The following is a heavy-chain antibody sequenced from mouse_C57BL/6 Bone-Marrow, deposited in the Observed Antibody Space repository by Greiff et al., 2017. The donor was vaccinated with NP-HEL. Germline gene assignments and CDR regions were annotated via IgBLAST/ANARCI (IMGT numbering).Heavy chain of an antibody. J-gene: IGHJ1*03. Sequence: VQLKQSGTVLARPGASVKMSCKTSGYTFTSYWMHWVKQRPGQGLEWIGAIYPGNSDTSYNQKFKGKAKLTAVTSASTAYMELSSLTNEDSAVYYCTRCDYDGDWYFDVWGTGTTVTVSS. V-gene: IGHV1-5*01. CDR1: GYTFTSYW. D-gene: IGHD2-4*01. CDR2: IYPGNSDT. CDR3: TRCDYDGDWYFDV.